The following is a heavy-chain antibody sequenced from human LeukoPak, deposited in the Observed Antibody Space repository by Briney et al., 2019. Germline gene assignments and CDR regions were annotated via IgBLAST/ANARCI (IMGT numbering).Heavy chain of an antibody. CDR1: GFTFSSYS. CDR2: ISSSSSYI. J-gene: IGHJ3*02. V-gene: IGHV3-21*04. CDR3: AKSLFTSATGTGRAFHI. Sequence: GGSLRLSCAASGFTFSSYSMNWVRQAPGKGLEWVSSISSSSSYIYYADSLRGRFTISRDNSKSTLYLQMNGLRAEDTAIFYCAKSLFTSATGTGRAFHIWGQGTRVTVSS. D-gene: IGHD1-1*01.